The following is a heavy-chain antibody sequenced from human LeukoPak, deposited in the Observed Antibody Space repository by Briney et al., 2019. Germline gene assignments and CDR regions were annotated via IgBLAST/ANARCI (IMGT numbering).Heavy chain of an antibody. D-gene: IGHD2-21*02. V-gene: IGHV3-30*04. CDR2: ISYDGSNK. J-gene: IGHJ3*02. CDR1: EFTFSSYA. CDR3: ARGLVTDAFDI. Sequence: PGRSLRLSCAASEFTFSSYAMHWVRQAPGKGLEWVAVISYDGSNKYYADSVKGRFTISRDNSKNTLYLQMNSLRAEDTAVYYCARGLVTDAFDIWGQGTMVTVSS.